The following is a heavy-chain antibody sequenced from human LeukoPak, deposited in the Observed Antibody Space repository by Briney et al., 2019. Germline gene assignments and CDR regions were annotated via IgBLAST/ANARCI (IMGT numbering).Heavy chain of an antibody. J-gene: IGHJ6*03. CDR2: INPNSGGT. D-gene: IGHD6-6*01. Sequence: GASVKVSCTASGYTFTGYYMHWVRQAPGQGLEWMGWINPNSGGTNYAQKFQGRVTMTRDTSISTAYMELSRLRSDDTAVYYCARMLRSSSTYYYYYYMDVWGKGTTVTVSS. CDR1: GYTFTGYY. CDR3: ARMLRSSSTYYYYYYMDV. V-gene: IGHV1-2*02.